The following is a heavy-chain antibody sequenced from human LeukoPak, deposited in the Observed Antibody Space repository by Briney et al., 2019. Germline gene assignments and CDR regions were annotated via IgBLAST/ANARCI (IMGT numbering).Heavy chain of an antibody. D-gene: IGHD6-6*01. CDR3: AKDLYSSSSVYYFDY. V-gene: IGHV3-23*01. Sequence: PGGSLRLSCAASGFTFSSYAMSWVRQAPGKGLEWVSAISGSGGSTHYADSVKGRFTISRDNSKNTLYLQMNSLRAEDTAVYYCAKDLYSSSSVYYFDYWGQGTLVTVSS. J-gene: IGHJ4*02. CDR2: ISGSGGST. CDR1: GFTFSSYA.